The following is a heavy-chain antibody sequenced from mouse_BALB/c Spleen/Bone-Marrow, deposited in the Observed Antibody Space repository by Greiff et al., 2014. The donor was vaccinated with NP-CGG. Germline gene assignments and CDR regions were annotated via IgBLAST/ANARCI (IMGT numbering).Heavy chain of an antibody. CDR3: TRRSLLSDYYSMDY. J-gene: IGHJ4*01. D-gene: IGHD2-10*01. V-gene: IGHV1S81*02. CDR1: GYTFTSYY. Sequence: VQLQQSGAELAKPGASVKLSCKVSGYTFTSYYLYWVKQRPGQGLEWIGEINPSNGGTNFNERFKSKASLTVDKSSSTAYMQLNSLTSEDSAVYYCTRRSLLSDYYSMDYWGQGTSVTVSS. CDR2: INPSNGGT.